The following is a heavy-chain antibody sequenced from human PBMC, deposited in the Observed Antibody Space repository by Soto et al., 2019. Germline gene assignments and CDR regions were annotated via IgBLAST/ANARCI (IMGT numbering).Heavy chain of an antibody. CDR1: GGSFSGYY. CDR3: ASSVWALRRAFDI. D-gene: IGHD2-15*01. CDR2: INHSGST. Sequence: QVQLQQWGAGLLKPSETLSLTCAVYGGSFSGYYWSWIRQPPGKGLEWIGEINHSGSTNYNPSLKSRVTISVDTSKNQFSLKLSSVTAADTAVYYCASSVWALRRAFDIWGQGTMVTVSS. J-gene: IGHJ3*02. V-gene: IGHV4-34*01.